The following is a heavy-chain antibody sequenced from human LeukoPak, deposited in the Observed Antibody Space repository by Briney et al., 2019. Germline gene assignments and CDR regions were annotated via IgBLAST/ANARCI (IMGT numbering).Heavy chain of an antibody. D-gene: IGHD5-18*01. J-gene: IGHJ4*02. Sequence: SGGSLRLSCAASGFIFSNYWMHWVRQAPGKGLVWVSRIKSDGSTTTYADSVKGRFTISRDNAKNTLYLQMNSLRAEDTAVYYCARVVDTHFDYWGQGTLVTVSS. V-gene: IGHV3-74*01. CDR3: ARVVDTHFDY. CDR2: IKSDGSTT. CDR1: GFIFSNYW.